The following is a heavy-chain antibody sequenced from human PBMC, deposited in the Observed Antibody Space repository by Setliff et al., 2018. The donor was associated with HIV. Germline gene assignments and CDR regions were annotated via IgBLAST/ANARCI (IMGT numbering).Heavy chain of an antibody. CDR3: ARVGGSGSHDY. CDR1: GGSISSYY. Sequence: SETLSLTCTVSGGSISSYYWSWIRQPPGEGLEWIGYIFYSGSTNYNPSLKSRVTISLDTSKNQFSLKLTSVTAADTAVYYCARVGGSGSHDYWGQGTLVTVS. V-gene: IGHV4-59*12. CDR2: IFYSGST. D-gene: IGHD6-19*01. J-gene: IGHJ4*02.